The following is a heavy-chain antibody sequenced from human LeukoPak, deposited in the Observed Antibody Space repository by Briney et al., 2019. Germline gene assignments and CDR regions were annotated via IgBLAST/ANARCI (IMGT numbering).Heavy chain of an antibody. CDR2: VYHSGST. V-gene: IGHV4-4*02. CDR1: GGSITSTNW. CDR3: ARPRGYSYGYYHY. J-gene: IGHJ4*02. Sequence: PSETLSLTCAVSGGSITSTNWWSWVRQPPGKGLEWIGEVYHSGSTNYNPSLKSRVTISVDTSKNQFSLKLSSVTAADTAVYYCARPRGYSYGYYHYWGQGTLVTVSS. D-gene: IGHD5-18*01.